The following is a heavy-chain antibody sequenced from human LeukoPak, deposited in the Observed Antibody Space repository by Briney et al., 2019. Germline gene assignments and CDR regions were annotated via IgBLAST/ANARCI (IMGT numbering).Heavy chain of an antibody. D-gene: IGHD2-15*01. CDR1: GLTFSSHA. CDR2: ISGSGGST. J-gene: IGHJ4*02. CDR3: AKDTTPYDRYYFDY. V-gene: IGHV3-23*01. Sequence: PGGSLRLSCAVSGLTFSSHAMHWVRQAPGKGLEWVSAISGSGGSTYYADSVKGRFTISRDNSKNTLYLQMNSLRAEDTAVYYCAKDTTPYDRYYFDYWGQGTLVTVSS.